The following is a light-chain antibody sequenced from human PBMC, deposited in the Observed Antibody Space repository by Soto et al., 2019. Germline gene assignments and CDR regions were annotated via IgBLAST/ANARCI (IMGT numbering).Light chain of an antibody. V-gene: IGLV2-14*01. CDR1: SSDVGGYNY. CDR2: EVT. Sequence: QSVLTQPYSVSGSPGQSITISLTGTSSDVGGYNYVSWYQQHPGKAPKLMIYEVTNRPSGVSNRFSGSKSGNTASLTISGLQAEDEADYYCSSYTSRSTLVFGTGTKVTVL. J-gene: IGLJ1*01. CDR3: SSYTSRSTLV.